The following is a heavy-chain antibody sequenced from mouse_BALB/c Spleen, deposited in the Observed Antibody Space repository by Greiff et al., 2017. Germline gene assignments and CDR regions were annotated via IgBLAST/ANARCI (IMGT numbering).Heavy chain of an antibody. CDR2: ISSGSSTI. CDR3: ARIGTGVWFAY. J-gene: IGHJ3*01. Sequence: EVKLVESGGGLVKPGGSLKLSCAASGFAFSSYDMSWVRQTPEKRLEWVAYISSGSSTIYYADTVKGRFTISRDNPKNTLFLQMTSLRSEDTAMYYCARIGTGVWFAYWGQGTLVTVSA. V-gene: IGHV5-12-1*01. D-gene: IGHD4-1*01. CDR1: GFAFSSYD.